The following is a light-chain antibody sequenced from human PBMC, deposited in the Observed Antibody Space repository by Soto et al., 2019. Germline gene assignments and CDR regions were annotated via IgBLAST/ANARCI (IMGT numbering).Light chain of an antibody. Sequence: QSALTQPPSVSGAPGQRVTISCTGSSSNIGAGYDVHWYQHLPGTAPKLLIYGDSNRPSGVPDRISGSKSGTSASLAITGLLAEDEADYYCQSYDSSLSGYVFGTGTKLTVL. J-gene: IGLJ1*01. CDR1: SSNIGAGYD. V-gene: IGLV1-40*01. CDR2: GDS. CDR3: QSYDSSLSGYV.